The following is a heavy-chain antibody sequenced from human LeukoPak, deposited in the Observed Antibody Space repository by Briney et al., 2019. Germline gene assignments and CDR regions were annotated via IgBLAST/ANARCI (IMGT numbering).Heavy chain of an antibody. D-gene: IGHD1-7*01. J-gene: IGHJ4*02. CDR1: GFTFSSYW. CDR3: AKIRVIFNWNYAYYFDY. V-gene: IGHV3-30*18. CDR2: ISYDGSDK. Sequence: GGSLRLSCAASGFTFSSYWMHWVRQAPGKGLEWVAVISYDGSDKYYADSVEGRFTISRDNSKNTLYLQMNSLRAEDTAVYYCAKIRVIFNWNYAYYFDYWGQGSLVTVSS.